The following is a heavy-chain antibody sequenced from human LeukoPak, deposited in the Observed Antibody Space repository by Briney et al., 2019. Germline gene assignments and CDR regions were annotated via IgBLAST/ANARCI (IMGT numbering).Heavy chain of an antibody. CDR2: INHSGTT. Sequence: SETLSLTCAVHGGSFSGYYWTWIRQPPGKGLEWIGEINHSGTTNYSPSLKSRVTISVDTSKNQFSLKLTSVTAADTAVYYCARHIGRDGYNFWYFDYWGQGTLVTVSS. CDR3: ARHIGRDGYNFWYFDY. V-gene: IGHV4-34*01. J-gene: IGHJ4*02. CDR1: GGSFSGYY. D-gene: IGHD5-24*01.